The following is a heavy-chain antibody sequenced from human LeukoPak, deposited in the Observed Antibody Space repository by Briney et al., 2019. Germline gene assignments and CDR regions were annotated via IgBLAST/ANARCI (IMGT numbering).Heavy chain of an antibody. Sequence: ASVKVSCKASGYTFTSYYMHWVRQAPGQGLEWMGIINPRGGSTSYAQKFQGRVTMTRDTSTSTVYMELSSLRSEDTAVYYCARGPDYGDYYLNWFDPWGQGTLVTVSS. V-gene: IGHV1-46*01. D-gene: IGHD4-17*01. CDR1: GYTFTSYY. CDR2: INPRGGST. J-gene: IGHJ5*02. CDR3: ARGPDYGDYYLNWFDP.